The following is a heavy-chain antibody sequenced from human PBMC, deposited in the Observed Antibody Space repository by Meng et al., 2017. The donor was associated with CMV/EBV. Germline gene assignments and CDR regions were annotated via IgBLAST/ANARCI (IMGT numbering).Heavy chain of an antibody. V-gene: IGHV1-2*02. CDR2: INPNSGGT. D-gene: IGHD2-2*01. CDR3: ARDRHAQKLRYCSSTSCPPGY. CDR1: GYTFTGYY. Sequence: ASVKVSCKASGYTFTGYYMHWVRQAPGQGLEWMGWINPNSGGTNYAQKFQGRVTMTRDTSISTAYMEPSRLRSDDTAVYYCARDRHAQKLRYCSSTSCPPGYWGQGTLVTVSS. J-gene: IGHJ4*02.